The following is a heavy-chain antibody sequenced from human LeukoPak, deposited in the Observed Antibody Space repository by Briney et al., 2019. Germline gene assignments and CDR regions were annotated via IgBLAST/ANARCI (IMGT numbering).Heavy chain of an antibody. Sequence: GGSLRLSCAGSGFTFSNFTMNWVRQAPGKGLEWVSSLSSSSSYIYYADSVKGRFTISRDNAKNSLYLQMNSLRAEDTAVYYCARDRKGNYDFWSGRPDAFDIWGQGTMVIVSS. D-gene: IGHD3-3*01. CDR1: GFTFSNFT. CDR3: ARDRKGNYDFWSGRPDAFDI. CDR2: LSSSSSYI. V-gene: IGHV3-21*01. J-gene: IGHJ3*02.